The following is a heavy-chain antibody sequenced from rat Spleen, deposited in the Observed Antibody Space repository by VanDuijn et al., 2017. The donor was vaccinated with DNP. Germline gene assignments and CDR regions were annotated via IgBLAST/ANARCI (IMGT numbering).Heavy chain of an antibody. D-gene: IGHD3-2*01. CDR2: INTDGGTT. CDR1: GFTFSNYW. Sequence: EVQLVETGGGLVQPGRSLKLSCVASGFTFSNYWMFWVRQAPGKGLEWVASINTDGGTTYYPDSVKGRFTISRDNPGNTVYLQMNSLRSEDTATYYCSRGSSGFAYWGQGTLVTVSS. V-gene: IGHV5-58*01. CDR3: SRGSSGFAY. J-gene: IGHJ3*01.